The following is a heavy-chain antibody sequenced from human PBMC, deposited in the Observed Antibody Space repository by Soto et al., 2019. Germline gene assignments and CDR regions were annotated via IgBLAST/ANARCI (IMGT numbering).Heavy chain of an antibody. D-gene: IGHD1-26*01. CDR2: ISSTSKYI. CDR3: ARGLRSGWFDY. CDR1: GFTFSNYS. J-gene: IGHJ5*01. V-gene: IGHV3-21*06. Sequence: EVQLVESGGGLVKPGGSLRVSCAASGFTFSNYSMNWVRQAPGKGLEWVSSISSTSKYIYYADSVKGRFTISRDNAKNSLYLQWNGLRAEDRAVFYLARGLRSGWFDYWGRGTRVTVS.